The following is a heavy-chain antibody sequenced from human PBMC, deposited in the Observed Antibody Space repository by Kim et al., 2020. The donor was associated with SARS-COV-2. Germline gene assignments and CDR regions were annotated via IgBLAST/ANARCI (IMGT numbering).Heavy chain of an antibody. V-gene: IGHV3-23*01. CDR3: AKDNRGVAAYYGHYFDY. D-gene: IGHD3-10*01. J-gene: IGHJ4*02. CDR1: GFTFSSYA. CDR2: ISGSGGST. Sequence: GGSLRLSCAASGFTFSSYAMSWVRQAPGKGLEWVSAISGSGGSTYYADSVKGRFTISRDNSKNTLYLQMNSLRAEDTAVYYCAKDNRGVAAYYGHYFDYWGQGTLVTVSS.